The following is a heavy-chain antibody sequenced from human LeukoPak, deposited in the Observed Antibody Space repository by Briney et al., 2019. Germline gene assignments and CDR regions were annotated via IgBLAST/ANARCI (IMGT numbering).Heavy chain of an antibody. J-gene: IGHJ4*02. CDR1: GFTVSSNY. D-gene: IGHD3-22*01. Sequence: GGSLRLSCAASGFTVSSNYMSWVRQASGRGLECVSVIYSGGSTYYADSVKGRFTISRDNSKNTLYLQMNSLRAEDTAVYYCATRRGRSSGYYPPSYWGQGTLVTVSS. CDR3: ATRRGRSSGYYPPSY. V-gene: IGHV3-53*01. CDR2: IYSGGST.